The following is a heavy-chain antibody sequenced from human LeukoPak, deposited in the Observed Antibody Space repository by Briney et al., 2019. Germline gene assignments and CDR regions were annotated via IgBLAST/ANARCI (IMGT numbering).Heavy chain of an antibody. V-gene: IGHV1-69*13. CDR3: ATRLYCTNGVCYTKYFQH. Sequence: SVKVSCKAPGGSFGRYAISWVRQAPGQGLEWMGGIVPILGTANYAQKFQGRVTITADESTSTAYMELSSLRSEDTAVYYCATRLYCTNGVCYTKYFQHWGQGTLVTVSS. CDR2: IVPILGTA. J-gene: IGHJ1*01. D-gene: IGHD2-8*01. CDR1: GGSFGRYA.